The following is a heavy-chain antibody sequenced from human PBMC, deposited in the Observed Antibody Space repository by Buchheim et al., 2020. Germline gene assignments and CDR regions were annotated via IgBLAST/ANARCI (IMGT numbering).Heavy chain of an antibody. Sequence: QIPLKESGPTLVKPTQTLTLTCTFSGFSLSTSGVGVGWIRQPPGKALEWLALIYWDDDKRYSPSLKSRLTITKDTSKNQEVLTMTNMDPVDTATYYCAHSYYDSSGYYSYAGYYFDYWGQGTL. V-gene: IGHV2-5*02. CDR3: AHSYYDSSGYYSYAGYYFDY. J-gene: IGHJ4*02. CDR1: GFSLSTSGVG. CDR2: IYWDDDK. D-gene: IGHD3-22*01.